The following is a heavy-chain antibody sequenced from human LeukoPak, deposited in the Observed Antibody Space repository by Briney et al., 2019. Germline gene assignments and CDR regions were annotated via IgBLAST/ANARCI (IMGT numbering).Heavy chain of an antibody. J-gene: IGHJ6*04. CDR1: GFTFSSYT. D-gene: IGHD6-13*01. V-gene: IGHV3-21*01. Sequence: GGSLRLSCAASGFTFSSYTMNWVRQAPGKGLEWVSSISGGSSYIYYGDSVKGRFTISRDNAKNSLYLQMNSLRAEDTAVYYCARPPWGIAAAAKDVWGKGTTVTVSS. CDR3: ARPPWGIAAAAKDV. CDR2: ISGGSSYI.